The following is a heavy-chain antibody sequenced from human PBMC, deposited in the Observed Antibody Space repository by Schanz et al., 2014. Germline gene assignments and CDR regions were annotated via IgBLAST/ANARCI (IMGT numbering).Heavy chain of an antibody. CDR1: GYTFRHYG. D-gene: IGHD6-19*01. V-gene: IGHV1-18*04. CDR3: ARDSHRRVAVPGY. CDR2: ISGYNGNT. Sequence: QVQLVQSGGEVKKPGASVKVSCKASGYTFRHYGISWLRQAPGQGLEWMGYISGYNGNTNYAPKVQDRVTMTTDTSTSTVYMELRSLTSDDSAVYYCARDSHRRVAVPGYWGQGTLVTVSS. J-gene: IGHJ4*02.